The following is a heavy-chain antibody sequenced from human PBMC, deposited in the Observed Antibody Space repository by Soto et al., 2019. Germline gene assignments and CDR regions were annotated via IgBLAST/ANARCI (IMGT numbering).Heavy chain of an antibody. Sequence: SETLSLTCTVSGASISSSSYYWGWIRQPPGKGLAWIGNIYYSGSTYSNPSLKSRLTISVDTSKNQFSLKLSSVTAADTAVYYCARRLYYDSSGFEGGGMDVWGQGTTVS. CDR2: IYYSGST. V-gene: IGHV4-39*01. J-gene: IGHJ6*02. D-gene: IGHD3-22*01. CDR3: ARRLYYDSSGFEGGGMDV. CDR1: GASISSSSYY.